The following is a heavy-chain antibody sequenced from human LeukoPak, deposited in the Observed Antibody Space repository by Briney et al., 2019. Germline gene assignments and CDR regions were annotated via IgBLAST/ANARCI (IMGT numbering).Heavy chain of an antibody. CDR3: ARARGGYYDNSGSNWFDP. J-gene: IGHJ5*02. Sequence: PGGSLRLSCAASGFTFSSYSMNWVRQAPGKGLEWVSSISSSSSYIYYADSMKGRFTISRDNAKNSLYLQMNSLRAEDTAVYYCARARGGYYDNSGSNWFDPWGQGTLVTVSS. CDR1: GFTFSSYS. CDR2: ISSSSSYI. D-gene: IGHD3-22*01. V-gene: IGHV3-21*01.